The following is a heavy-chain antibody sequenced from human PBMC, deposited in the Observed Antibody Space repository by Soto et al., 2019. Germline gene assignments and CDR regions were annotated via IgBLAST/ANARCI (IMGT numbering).Heavy chain of an antibody. Sequence: PGGSLRLSCAASGFTFSTYAMAWVRQAPGKGLEWVSVIYSGGNKYYADSVKGRFTISRDNSKNTLYLQMNSLRAEDTAVYYCAKERIQLRYYFDYWGQGTLVTVSS. CDR2: IYSGGNK. CDR3: AKERIQLRYYFDY. V-gene: IGHV3-NL1*01. D-gene: IGHD5-18*01. CDR1: GFTFSTYA. J-gene: IGHJ4*02.